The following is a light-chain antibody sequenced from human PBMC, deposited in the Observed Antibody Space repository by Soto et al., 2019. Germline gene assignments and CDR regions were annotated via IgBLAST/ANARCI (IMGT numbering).Light chain of an antibody. CDR3: QQRSNC. CDR2: DAS. CDR1: QSVSSY. V-gene: IGKV3-11*01. J-gene: IGKJ5*01. Sequence: ELVLTQSPATLSLSPVERATLSCRASQSVSSYLAWYQQKPGQAPRLLIYDASNRATGIPARFSGSGSGTDFTLTISSLEPEDFAVYYCQQRSNCVGQGTRLEIK.